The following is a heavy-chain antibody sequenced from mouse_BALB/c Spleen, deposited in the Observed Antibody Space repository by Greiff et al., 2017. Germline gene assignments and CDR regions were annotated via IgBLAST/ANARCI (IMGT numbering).Heavy chain of an antibody. J-gene: IGHJ2*01. Sequence: VQLQQSGAELVKPGASVKLSCKASGYTFTSYYMYWVKQRPGQGLEWIGEINPSNGGTNFNEKFKSKATLTVDKSSSTAYMQLSSLTSEDSAVYYCTRSNTVVADYWGQGTTLTVSS. CDR1: GYTFTSYY. CDR2: INPSNGGT. V-gene: IGHV1S81*02. CDR3: TRSNTVVADY. D-gene: IGHD1-1*01.